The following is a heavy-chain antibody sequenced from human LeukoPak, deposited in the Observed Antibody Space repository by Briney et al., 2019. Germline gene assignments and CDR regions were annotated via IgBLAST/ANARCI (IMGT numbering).Heavy chain of an antibody. CDR3: ARDLFFGSATLDY. J-gene: IGHJ4*02. Sequence: SETLSLTCTVSGYSISSGCYWGWIRQAPGKGLEWIGSTYHSGSTYYNPSLKSRVTISVDTSKIQFSLKLSSVTAADTAVYYCARDLFFGSATLDYWGQGTLVTVSS. CDR2: TYHSGST. D-gene: IGHD3-10*01. CDR1: GYSISSGCY. V-gene: IGHV4-38-2*02.